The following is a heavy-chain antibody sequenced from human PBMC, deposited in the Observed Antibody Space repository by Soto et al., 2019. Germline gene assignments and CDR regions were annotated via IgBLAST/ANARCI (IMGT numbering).Heavy chain of an antibody. D-gene: IGHD4-4*01. CDR3: AKSHIFATVSPANLDY. CDR2: ISWSSGSI. Sequence: EVQLVESGGGLVQPGRSLRLSCAASGFTFDDYAMHWVRQAPGKGLEWVSGISWSSGSIEYGDSVRGRFTISRANAKNSLDLHMNSRRPEDTALYFGAKSHIFATVSPANLDYWGQGILVTVSS. CDR1: GFTFDDYA. J-gene: IGHJ4*02. V-gene: IGHV3-9*01.